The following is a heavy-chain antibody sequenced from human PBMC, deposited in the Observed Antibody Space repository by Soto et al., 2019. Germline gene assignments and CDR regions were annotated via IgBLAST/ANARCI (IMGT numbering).Heavy chain of an antibody. J-gene: IGHJ4*02. CDR2: ISYDGSNK. V-gene: IGHV3-30*03. D-gene: IGHD5-12*01. CDR1: GFTFSSYG. Sequence: GGSLRLSCAASGFTFSSYGMHWVRQAPGKGLEWVAVISYDGSNKYYADSVKGRFTISRDNSKNTLYLQMNSLRAEDTAVYYCTTAGDGYNFVYWGRGTLVTGSS. CDR3: TTAGDGYNFVY.